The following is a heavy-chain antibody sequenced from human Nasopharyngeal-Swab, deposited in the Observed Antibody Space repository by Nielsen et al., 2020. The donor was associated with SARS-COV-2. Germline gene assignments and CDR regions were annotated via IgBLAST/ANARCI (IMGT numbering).Heavy chain of an antibody. Sequence: GESLKISCAASGFTFSTYWMHWVRQAPGKGLVWASRINSEGSSTTYADSVKGRFTISRDNAKNTLSLQMNSLRVEDTAVYYCARDLDCSSSDCYLDAFDIWGQGTAVTVSS. J-gene: IGHJ3*02. CDR3: ARDLDCSSSDCYLDAFDI. CDR2: INSEGSST. V-gene: IGHV3-74*01. CDR1: GFTFSTYW. D-gene: IGHD2-2*01.